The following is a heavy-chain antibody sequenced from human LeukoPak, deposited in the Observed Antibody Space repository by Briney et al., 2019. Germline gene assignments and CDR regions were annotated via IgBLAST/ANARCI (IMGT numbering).Heavy chain of an antibody. CDR1: GFTFSSYA. D-gene: IGHD1-26*01. V-gene: IGHV3-23*01. J-gene: IGHJ4*02. Sequence: GGSLRLSCAASGFTFSSYAMSWVRQAPGKGLEWVSAISGSGGSTYYADSVKGRLTISRDNSKNTLYLQMNSLRAEDTAIYYCARAISGSYYYWGQGTLVTVSS. CDR3: ARAISGSYYY. CDR2: ISGSGGST.